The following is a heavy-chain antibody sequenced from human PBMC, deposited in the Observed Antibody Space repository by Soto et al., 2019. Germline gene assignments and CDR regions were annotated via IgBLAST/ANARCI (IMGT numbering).Heavy chain of an antibody. CDR1: GFTFSRYT. CDR3: ARDKSGSYSIDY. V-gene: IGHV3-48*04. D-gene: IGHD1-26*01. CDR2: ISGGGGTM. Sequence: EVQLVESGGGLVQSGGSLRLTCAASGFTFSRYTMNWVRQARGKGLEWLSYISGGGGTMFYADSVKGRVTISRDNAKNSLYLQMDSLRAEDTAVYYCARDKSGSYSIDYWGQGTLVTVSS. J-gene: IGHJ4*02.